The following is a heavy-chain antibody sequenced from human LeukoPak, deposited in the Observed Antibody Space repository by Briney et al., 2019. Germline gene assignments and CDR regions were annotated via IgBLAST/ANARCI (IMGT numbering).Heavy chain of an antibody. CDR1: GGSFSGYY. J-gene: IGHJ5*02. CDR2: INHSGST. D-gene: IGHD3-22*01. Sequence: SETLSLTCAVYGGSFSGYYWSWIRQPPGKGLEWIGEINHSGSTNYNPSLKSRVTISVDTSKNQFSLTLSSVTAADTAVYYCVRDYYDRSEYRNWFDPWGQGTLVTVSS. CDR3: VRDYYDRSEYRNWFDP. V-gene: IGHV4-34*01.